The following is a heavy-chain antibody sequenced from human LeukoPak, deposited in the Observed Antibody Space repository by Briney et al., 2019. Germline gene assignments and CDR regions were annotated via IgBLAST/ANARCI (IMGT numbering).Heavy chain of an antibody. CDR2: IIPIFGTA. D-gene: IGHD3-22*01. CDR3: VTDTMIFTSRFDY. CDR1: GGTFSSYA. J-gene: IGHJ4*02. Sequence: SVKVSCKASGGTFSSYAISWVRQAPGQGLEWMGGIIPIFGTANYAQKFQGRVTITTDESTSTAYMELSSLRSEDTAVYYCVTDTMIFTSRFDYWGQGTLVTVSS. V-gene: IGHV1-69*05.